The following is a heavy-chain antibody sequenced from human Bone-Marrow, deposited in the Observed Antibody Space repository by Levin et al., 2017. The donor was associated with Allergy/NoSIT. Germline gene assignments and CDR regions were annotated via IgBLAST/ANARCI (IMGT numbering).Heavy chain of an antibody. V-gene: IGHV1-58*01. CDR1: GFTFTSSA. CDR2: IVVGSGNT. Sequence: EASVKVSCKASGFTFTSSAVQWVRQARGQRLEWIGWIVVGSGNTNYAQKFQERVTITRDMSTSTAYMELSSLRSEDTAVYYCAAAIAAAGYYYYYGMDGWGQGTTVTVSS. CDR3: AAAIAAAGYYYYYGMDG. J-gene: IGHJ6*02. D-gene: IGHD6-13*01.